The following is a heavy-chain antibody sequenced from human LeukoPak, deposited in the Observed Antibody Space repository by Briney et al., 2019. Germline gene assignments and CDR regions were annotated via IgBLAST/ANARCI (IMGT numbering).Heavy chain of an antibody. J-gene: IGHJ3*02. CDR3: AGNYYDSSGAFHI. V-gene: IGHV1-2*02. Sequence: ASVKVSCKASGYTFTSYDINWVRQATGQGLEWMGWINPNSGGTNYAQKFQGRVTMTRDTSISTAYMELSRLRSDDTAVYYCAGNYYDSSGAFHIWGQGTMVTVSS. CDR1: GYTFTSYD. D-gene: IGHD3-22*01. CDR2: INPNSGGT.